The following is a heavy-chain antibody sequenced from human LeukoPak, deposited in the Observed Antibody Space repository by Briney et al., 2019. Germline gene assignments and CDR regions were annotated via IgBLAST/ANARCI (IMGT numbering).Heavy chain of an antibody. D-gene: IGHD2-15*01. CDR2: TYYRSKWYN. J-gene: IGHJ5*02. V-gene: IGHV6-1*01. CDR3: ARDHYCSGGSCYWFDP. CDR1: GDSVSSNSAA. Sequence: SQTLSLTCAISGDSVSSNSAAWNWIRQSPSRGLEWLGRTYYRSKWYNDYAVSVESRITINPDTSKNQFSLQLNSVTPEDTAVYYCARDHYCSGGSCYWFDPWGQGTLVTVSS.